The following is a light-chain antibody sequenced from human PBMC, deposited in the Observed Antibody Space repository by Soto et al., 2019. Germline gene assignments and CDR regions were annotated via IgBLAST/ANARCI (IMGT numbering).Light chain of an antibody. J-gene: IGLJ1*01. CDR3: NSYTSSSTPYV. Sequence: SVLTQPASVSGSPGQSITISCNGTSSDVGGYNYVSWYQQHPGKAPKLMIYDVSNRPSGVSNRFSGSKSGNTASLTISGLQAEDEADYYCNSYTSSSTPYVFGTGTKVTVL. CDR2: DVS. CDR1: SSDVGGYNY. V-gene: IGLV2-14*01.